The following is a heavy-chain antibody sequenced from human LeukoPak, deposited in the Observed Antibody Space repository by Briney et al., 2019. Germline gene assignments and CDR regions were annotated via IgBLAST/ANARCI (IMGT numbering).Heavy chain of an antibody. CDR1: GFTFSSYS. CDR2: MSSIGTI. J-gene: IGHJ5*02. V-gene: IGHV3-48*01. CDR3: AREVNYYGSGSSFNWFDP. Sequence: GGSLRLSCTASGFTFSSYSMNWVRQAPGKGLEWVSYMSSIGTIYYADSVKGRFTISRDNAKNSLSLQMNSLRAEDTAVYYCAREVNYYGSGSSFNWFDPWGQGTLVTVSS. D-gene: IGHD3-10*01.